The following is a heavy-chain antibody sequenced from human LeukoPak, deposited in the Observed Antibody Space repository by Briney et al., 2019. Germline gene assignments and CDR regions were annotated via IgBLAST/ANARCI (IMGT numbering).Heavy chain of an antibody. J-gene: IGHJ4*02. D-gene: IGHD3-22*01. CDR1: GFTFSSYA. V-gene: IGHV3-23*01. CDR2: ISGSGGST. Sequence: GGSLRLSCAASGFTFSSYAMSWVRQAPGEGLEWVSAISGSGGSTYYADSVKGRFTISRDNSKNTLYLQMNSLRAEDTAVYYCAKIPFSNIVVVSDFDYWGQGTLVTVSS. CDR3: AKIPFSNIVVVSDFDY.